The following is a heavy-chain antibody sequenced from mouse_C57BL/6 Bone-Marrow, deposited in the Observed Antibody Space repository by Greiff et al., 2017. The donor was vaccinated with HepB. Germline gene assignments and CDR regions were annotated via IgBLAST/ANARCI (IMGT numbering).Heavy chain of an antibody. CDR1: GFTFSDYY. CDR3: ARHGTPLLGTIWYFDV. V-gene: IGHV5-12*01. Sequence: VQLKESGGGLVQPGGSLKLSCAASGFTFSDYYMYWVRQTPEKRLEWVAYISNGGGSTYYPDTVKGRFTIYRDNAKNTLYLQMSRLKSEDTAMYYCARHGTPLLGTIWYFDVWGTGTTVTVSS. D-gene: IGHD2-1*01. CDR2: ISNGGGST. J-gene: IGHJ1*03.